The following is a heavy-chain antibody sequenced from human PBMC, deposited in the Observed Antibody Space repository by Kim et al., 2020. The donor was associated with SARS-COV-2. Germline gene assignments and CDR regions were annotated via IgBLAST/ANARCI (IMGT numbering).Heavy chain of an antibody. Sequence: SETLSLTCTVSGGSISDNYWGWIWKPQGPGMEWLGYGFSSGNTKTNYTLTSQVTISVYISKYQYSLSLNSVTATATDQAYCSSALLHFDI. V-gene: IGHV4-59*01. CDR2: GFSSGNT. CDR1: GGSISDNY. J-gene: IGHJ3*02. CDR3: SSALLHFDI.